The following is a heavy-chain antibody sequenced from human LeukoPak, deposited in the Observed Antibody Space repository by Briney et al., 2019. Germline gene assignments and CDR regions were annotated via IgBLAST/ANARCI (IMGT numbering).Heavy chain of an antibody. V-gene: IGHV3-74*01. CDR2: INTDGSAT. Sequence: PGGSLRLSCAVSGFNFSSYWIHWARQAPGKGLVWVSLINTDGSATTYGDSAKGRFTVSRDNDKNTLFLDMNSLRVEDTAVYYCARGTAATAGIDYWGQGTLVTVSS. CDR3: ARGTAATAGIDY. CDR1: GFNFSSYW. J-gene: IGHJ4*02. D-gene: IGHD6-13*01.